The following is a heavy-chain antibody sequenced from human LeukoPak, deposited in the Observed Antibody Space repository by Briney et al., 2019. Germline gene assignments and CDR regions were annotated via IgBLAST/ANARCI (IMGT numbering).Heavy chain of an antibody. V-gene: IGHV3-30*02. CDR1: GFTFSSYG. CDR2: IRYDGSNK. Sequence: GGSLRLSCAASGFTFSSYGMHWVRQAPGKGLEWVAFIRYDGSNKYYADYVKGRFTISRDNSKNTLYLQMNSLRAEDTAVYYCAKGYSSSWNDAFDIWGQGTMVTVSS. D-gene: IGHD6-13*01. J-gene: IGHJ3*02. CDR3: AKGYSSSWNDAFDI.